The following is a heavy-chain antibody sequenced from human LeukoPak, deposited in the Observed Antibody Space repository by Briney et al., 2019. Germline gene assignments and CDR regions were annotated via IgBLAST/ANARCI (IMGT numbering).Heavy chain of an antibody. Sequence: GGSLSLSCAASGFTFSSYSMNWVRQAPGKGLEWVSSISSSSRYIYYADSVKGRFTISRDNAKNSLYLQMNSLRAEDTAVYYCAPGGYGSGSYYFQHWGQGTLVTVSS. V-gene: IGHV3-21*01. D-gene: IGHD3-10*01. CDR2: ISSSSRYI. CDR3: APGGYGSGSYYFQH. J-gene: IGHJ1*01. CDR1: GFTFSSYS.